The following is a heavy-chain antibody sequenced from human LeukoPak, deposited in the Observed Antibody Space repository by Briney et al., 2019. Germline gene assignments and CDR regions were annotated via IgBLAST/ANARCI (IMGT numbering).Heavy chain of an antibody. CDR2: IKSKTDGGTT. CDR3: TTRGGSFSIFDY. V-gene: IGHV3-15*01. D-gene: IGHD1-26*01. Sequence: GGSLRLSCAASGFTFSDAWMSWVRQAPGKGLEWVGRIKSKTDGGTTDYAAPVKGRFTISRDDSKNTLYLQLNSLKTEDTAVYYCTTRGGSFSIFDYWGQGTLVTVSS. CDR1: GFTFSDAW. J-gene: IGHJ4*02.